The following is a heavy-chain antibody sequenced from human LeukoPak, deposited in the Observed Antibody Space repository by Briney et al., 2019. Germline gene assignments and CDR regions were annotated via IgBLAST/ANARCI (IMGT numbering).Heavy chain of an antibody. V-gene: IGHV3-23*01. D-gene: IGHD3-22*01. CDR3: AKDKAHYYDSSGYSNWFDP. CDR2: ISGSGGST. Sequence: GGSLRLSCAASGFTFSSYAMSWVRQAPGKGLEWVSAISGSGGSTYYADSVKGRFTISRDNSKNTLYLQMNSLRAEDTAVYYCAKDKAHYYDSSGYSNWFDPLGQGTLVTVSS. CDR1: GFTFSSYA. J-gene: IGHJ5*02.